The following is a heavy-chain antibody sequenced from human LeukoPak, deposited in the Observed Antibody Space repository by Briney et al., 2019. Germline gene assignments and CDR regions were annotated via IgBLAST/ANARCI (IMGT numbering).Heavy chain of an antibody. CDR1: GGTFSSYA. J-gene: IGHJ4*02. CDR3: ARVSFNEYYFDY. D-gene: IGHD2-8*01. Sequence: SVKVSCKASGGTFSSYAISWERQAPGQGLEWMGRIIPIFGTANYAQKFQGRVTITTDESTSTAYMELSSLRSEDTAVYYCARVSFNEYYFDYWGQGTLVTVSS. CDR2: IIPIFGTA. V-gene: IGHV1-69*05.